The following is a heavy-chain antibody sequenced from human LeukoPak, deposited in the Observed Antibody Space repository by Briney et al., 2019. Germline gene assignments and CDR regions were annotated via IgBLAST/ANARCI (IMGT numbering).Heavy chain of an antibody. V-gene: IGHV3-73*01. D-gene: IGHD4-17*01. Sequence: GGSLTHSCAASGFTFSGSAMHWVRQASGKGLEWVGRIRSKANNYATSYAASVIDRFTISRDDSKNTAYLQMNSLKTEDTAVYYCTSLDYGDYNYFDYWGQGTVVTVSS. CDR1: GFTFSGSA. J-gene: IGHJ4*02. CDR3: TSLDYGDYNYFDY. CDR2: IRSKANNYAT.